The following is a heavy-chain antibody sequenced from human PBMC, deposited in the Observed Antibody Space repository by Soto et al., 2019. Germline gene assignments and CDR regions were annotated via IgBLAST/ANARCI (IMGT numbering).Heavy chain of an antibody. CDR2: IYYSGST. CDR1: GGSISSGGYY. J-gene: IGHJ4*02. D-gene: IGHD2-2*01. Sequence: PSETLSLTCTVSGGSISSGGYYWSWIRQHPGKGLEWIGYIYYSGSTYYNPSLKSRVTISVDTSKNQFSLKLSSVTAADTAVYYCARTPIVVVPAATGYYFDYWGQGTLVAVSS. CDR3: ARTPIVVVPAATGYYFDY. V-gene: IGHV4-31*03.